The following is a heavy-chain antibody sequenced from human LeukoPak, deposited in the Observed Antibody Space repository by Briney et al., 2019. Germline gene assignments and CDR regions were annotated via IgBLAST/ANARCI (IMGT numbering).Heavy chain of an antibody. D-gene: IGHD7-27*01. CDR2: IWYDGSNK. J-gene: IGHJ4*02. CDR3: AKDGEDWGSYFDY. Sequence: PGGSLRPSCAASGFTFSSYGMHWVRQAPGKGLEWVAVIWYDGSNKYYADSVKGRFTISRDNSKNTLYLQMNSLRAEDTAVYYCAKDGEDWGSYFDYWGQGTLVTVSS. V-gene: IGHV3-33*06. CDR1: GFTFSSYG.